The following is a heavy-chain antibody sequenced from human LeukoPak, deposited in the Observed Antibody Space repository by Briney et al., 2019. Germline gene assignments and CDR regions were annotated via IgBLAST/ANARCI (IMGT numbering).Heavy chain of an antibody. CDR3: ATGNYYDSRGYYTFGH. D-gene: IGHD3-22*01. Sequence: GGSLRLSCAASGFAFSKYWMHWVRQTPGKGLVWVSRINGDGSTTSYADSVKGGFTISRDNAKNTLYLQMSSLRAEDTAVYYCATGNYYDSRGYYTFGHWGQGTLVTVSS. V-gene: IGHV3-74*01. J-gene: IGHJ4*02. CDR2: INGDGSTT. CDR1: GFAFSKYW.